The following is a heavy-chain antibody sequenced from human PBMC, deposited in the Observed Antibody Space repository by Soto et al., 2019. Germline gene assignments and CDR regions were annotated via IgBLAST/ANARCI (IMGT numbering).Heavy chain of an antibody. Sequence: ASVKVSCKASGYIFSSYPIQWVRQAPGQSLEWMGWINTGNGDTKYSQKFQGRVTIARDTSASTAYTELSSLRSEDTAVYYCARVDCSANYSYFPYYWGQGTLVTFPS. CDR1: GYIFSSYP. D-gene: IGHD3-22*01. CDR3: ARVDCSANYSYFPYY. J-gene: IGHJ4*02. CDR2: INTGNGDT. V-gene: IGHV1-3*04.